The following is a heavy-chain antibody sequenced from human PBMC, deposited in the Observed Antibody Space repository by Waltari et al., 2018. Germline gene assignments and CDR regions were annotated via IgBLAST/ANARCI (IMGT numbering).Heavy chain of an antibody. Sequence: QVQLQESGPGLVKPSETLSLTCTVSGGSISSYHWSWIRQPPGKGLEWIGYNYYSGSTNYTPSLKSRVTISVDTSKNQFSLKLSSVTAADTAVYYCARNKPHIVVVPAASYYYYMDVSGKGTTVTVSS. CDR2: NYYSGST. D-gene: IGHD2-2*01. CDR3: ARNKPHIVVVPAASYYYYMDV. J-gene: IGHJ6*03. CDR1: GGSISSYH. V-gene: IGHV4-59*01.